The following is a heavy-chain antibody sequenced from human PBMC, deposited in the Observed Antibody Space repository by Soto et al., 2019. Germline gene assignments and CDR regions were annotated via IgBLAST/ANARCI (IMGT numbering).Heavy chain of an antibody. CDR3: ARGGGYDSFDY. D-gene: IGHD5-12*01. CDR1: GASISYGGYS. V-gene: IGHV4-30-2*06. Sequence: SETLSLTCTVSGASISYGGYSWSWIRQSPGKSLEWIGYINHLETTFYNPSFESRLTLSIDRTKNQFSLKLNSMTAADRAVYYCARGGGYDSFDYWGQGILVTVSS. CDR2: INHLETT. J-gene: IGHJ4*02.